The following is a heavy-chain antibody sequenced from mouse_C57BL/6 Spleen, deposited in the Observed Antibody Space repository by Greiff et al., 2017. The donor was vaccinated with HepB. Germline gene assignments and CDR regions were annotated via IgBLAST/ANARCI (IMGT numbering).Heavy chain of an antibody. Sequence: VKLQQPGAELVKPGASVKMSCKASGYTFTSYWITWVKQRPGQGLEWIGDIYPGSGSTNYNEKFKSKATLTVDTSSSTAYMQLSSLTSEDSAVYYCARGRDYGNYGFDYWGQGTTLTVSS. CDR1: GYTFTSYW. CDR3: ARGRDYGNYGFDY. CDR2: IYPGSGST. D-gene: IGHD2-1*01. V-gene: IGHV1-55*01. J-gene: IGHJ2*01.